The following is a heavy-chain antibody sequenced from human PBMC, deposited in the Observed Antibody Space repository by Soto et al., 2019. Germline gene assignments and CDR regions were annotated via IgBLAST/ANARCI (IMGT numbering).Heavy chain of an antibody. V-gene: IGHV1-69*13. CDR2: IIPIFGTA. CDR1: GGTLSSYA. CDR3: ARVITIFSLYDAFDI. J-gene: IGHJ3*02. D-gene: IGHD3-3*01. Sequence: GASVKVSRQASGGTLSSYAIRWGRQAPGPGLEWMRGIIPIFGTANYAQKSQGRVTITADESTSTAYMELSSLRSEDTAVYYCARVITIFSLYDAFDIWGQGTMVTVS.